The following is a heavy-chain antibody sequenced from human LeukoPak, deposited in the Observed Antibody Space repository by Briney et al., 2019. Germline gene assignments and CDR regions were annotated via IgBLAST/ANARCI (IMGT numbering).Heavy chain of an antibody. CDR1: GGSISSYD. CDR2: IYYSGST. J-gene: IGHJ5*02. Sequence: PSETLSLTCTVSGGSISSYDWSWIRQPPGKGLEWIGYIYYSGSTNYNPSLKSRVTISIDTSKNQFSLKLSSVTAADTAVYYCARGVTMVRGVMGDWFDPWGQGTLVTVSS. CDR3: ARGVTMVRGVMGDWFDP. V-gene: IGHV4-59*12. D-gene: IGHD3-10*01.